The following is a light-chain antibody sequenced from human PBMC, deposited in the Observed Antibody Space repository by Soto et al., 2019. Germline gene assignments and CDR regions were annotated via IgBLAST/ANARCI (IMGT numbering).Light chain of an antibody. CDR3: QEYTNWPWT. CDR2: GAS. J-gene: IGKJ1*01. V-gene: IGKV3-15*01. CDR1: QSVSSN. Sequence: EIVMTQSPATLSVSPGERATLSCRASQSVSSNLAWYQQKPGQAARLLIYGASTSATGIPARFSGSGSGAAMTRTISTLQSKDFAVYYGQEYTNWPWTCGQGNKVEIK.